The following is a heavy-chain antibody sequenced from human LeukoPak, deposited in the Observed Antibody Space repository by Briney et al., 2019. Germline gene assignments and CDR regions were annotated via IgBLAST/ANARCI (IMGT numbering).Heavy chain of an antibody. CDR3: ATKVPGTTHFSH. D-gene: IGHD6-19*01. Sequence: GGSLRLSCAASGFTFSSYEMNWVRQAPGKGLEWISYISGSGSPIYYADSVKGRFTISRDNAKNSLYLQMSGLRAEDTAVYYCATKVPGTTHFSHRGQGTLVTVSS. V-gene: IGHV3-48*03. CDR1: GFTFSSYE. J-gene: IGHJ4*02. CDR2: ISGSGSPI.